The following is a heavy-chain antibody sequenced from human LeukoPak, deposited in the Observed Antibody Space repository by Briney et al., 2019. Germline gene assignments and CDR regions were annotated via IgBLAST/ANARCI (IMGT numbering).Heavy chain of an antibody. D-gene: IGHD4-11*01. CDR2: INPNSGGT. J-gene: IGHJ6*03. Sequence: GTSVKVSCKASGYTFTGYYMHWVRQAPGQGLEWMGWINPNSGGTNYAQKFQGRVTITRNTSISTAYMELSSLRSEDTAVYYCARLGVLYSNYDYYYYYMDVWGKGTTVTVSS. V-gene: IGHV1-2*02. CDR1: GYTFTGYY. CDR3: ARLGVLYSNYDYYYYYMDV.